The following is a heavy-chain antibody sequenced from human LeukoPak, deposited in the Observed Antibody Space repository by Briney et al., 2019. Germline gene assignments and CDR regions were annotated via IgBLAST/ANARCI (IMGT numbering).Heavy chain of an antibody. CDR2: IIPIFGTA. CDR3: ARAEYSSSWFDY. J-gene: IGHJ4*02. V-gene: IGHV1-69*01. D-gene: IGHD6-13*01. Sequence: SVEVSCKASGGTFSSYAISWVRQAPGQGLEWMGGIIPIFGTANYAQKFQGRVTITADESTSTAYMELSSLRSEDTAVYYCARAEYSSSWFDYWGQGTLVTVSS. CDR1: GGTFSSYA.